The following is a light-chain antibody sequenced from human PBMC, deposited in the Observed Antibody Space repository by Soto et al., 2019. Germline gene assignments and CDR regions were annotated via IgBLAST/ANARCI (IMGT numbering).Light chain of an antibody. CDR2: DVF. Sequence: DIQMTQSPSSLSASVGDRVTITCRASQSITYWLAWYQQKPGRAPKLLIYDVFNLQSGVPSRFSGSGSGTEFTLTISGLQADDSSTYYCQQYHSFAFTFGQGTKLEFK. J-gene: IGKJ2*01. CDR3: QQYHSFAFT. CDR1: QSITYW. V-gene: IGKV1-5*01.